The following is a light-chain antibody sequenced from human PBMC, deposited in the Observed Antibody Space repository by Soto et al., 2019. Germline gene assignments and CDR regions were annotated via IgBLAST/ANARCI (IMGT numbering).Light chain of an antibody. Sequence: EIVMTQSPATLSVSPGERATLSCRASQSVSSNLAWYQQKPGQTPKLLIYVASTRATGIPARFSGSGSGTEFTLTISGLQSEDFAVYYCQQYNVRPLTFGGGTKVEFK. J-gene: IGKJ4*01. CDR1: QSVSSN. CDR2: VAS. V-gene: IGKV3-15*01. CDR3: QQYNVRPLT.